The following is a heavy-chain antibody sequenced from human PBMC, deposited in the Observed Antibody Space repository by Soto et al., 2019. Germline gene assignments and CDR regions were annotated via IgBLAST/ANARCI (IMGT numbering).Heavy chain of an antibody. CDR2: MKQDGSEK. CDR3: ARDGYDILTGYHIGGMDV. V-gene: IGHV3-7*01. D-gene: IGHD3-9*01. J-gene: IGHJ6*02. CDR1: GFTFSNYW. Sequence: GGSLRLSCAAAGFTFSNYWMSWVRQTPGKRLEWVANMKQDGSEKYYVDSVKGRFTISRDNAKNSLYLQMNSLRAEDTAVYYCARDGYDILTGYHIGGMDVWGQGTTVTVSS.